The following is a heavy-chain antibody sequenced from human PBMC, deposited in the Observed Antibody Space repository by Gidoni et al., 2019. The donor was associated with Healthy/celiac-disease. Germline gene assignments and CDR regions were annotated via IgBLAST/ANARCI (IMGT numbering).Heavy chain of an antibody. CDR1: GFTFDDYA. CDR3: AKARGFTYGIDAFDI. J-gene: IGHJ3*02. CDR2: INWNSASA. D-gene: IGHD5-18*01. Sequence: EVQLVESGGDLVQPGTSLRLSCEASGFTFDDYAMHWVRQGPGKGLEWVSGINWNSASAGYAESVEGRFTISRDNAKKSLYLQMTSLRPEDTAVYYCAKARGFTYGIDAFDIWGHGTMVTVSS. V-gene: IGHV3-9*01.